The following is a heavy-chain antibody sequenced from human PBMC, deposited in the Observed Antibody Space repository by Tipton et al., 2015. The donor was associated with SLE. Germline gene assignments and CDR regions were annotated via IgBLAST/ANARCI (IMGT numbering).Heavy chain of an antibody. CDR2: IYPGDSDT. CDR1: GYNFATYW. J-gene: IGHJ3*02. D-gene: IGHD3-10*01. CDR3: ARSSFGSASGFDI. Sequence: VQLVQSGAEVKKSGESLKISCKGSGYNFATYWIAWVRQMLGKGLEWMGIIYPGDSDTRYSPSFQGQVTISVDKSISTAYLQWSSLKASDTAMYYCARSSFGSASGFDIWGQGTMVTVSS. V-gene: IGHV5-51*03.